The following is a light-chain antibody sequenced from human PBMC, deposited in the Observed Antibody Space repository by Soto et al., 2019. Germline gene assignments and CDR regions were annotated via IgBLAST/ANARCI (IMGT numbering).Light chain of an antibody. V-gene: IGKV3-11*01. CDR1: QSVSSY. CDR2: DAS. Sequence: EIVLTQSPATLSSSPGDRATLSCRASQSVSSYLAWYQQKPGQAPSLLIYDASNLANGVPARFSGSGSGTEFNLTISSLEHEDFGVYYCHQRGKWPPTFGQGTKLEIK. J-gene: IGKJ2*01. CDR3: HQRGKWPPT.